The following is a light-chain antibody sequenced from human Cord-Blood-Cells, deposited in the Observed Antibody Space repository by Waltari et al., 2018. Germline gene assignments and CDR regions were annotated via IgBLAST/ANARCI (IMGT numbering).Light chain of an antibody. CDR1: SSELGCYNP. V-gene: IGLV2-8*01. J-gene: IGLJ2*01. Sequence: QSALTPPPPPSGSPGQSVPIPRPGTSSELGCYNPVPWYQQHPGKAPKLMIYEVSKRPSGVPDRFSGSKSGNTASLTVSGLQAEDEADYYCSSYAGSNNLVFGGGTKLTVL. CDR2: EVS. CDR3: SSYAGSNNLV.